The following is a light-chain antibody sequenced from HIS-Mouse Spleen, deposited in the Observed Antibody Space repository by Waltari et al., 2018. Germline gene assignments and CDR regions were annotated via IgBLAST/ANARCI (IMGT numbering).Light chain of an antibody. Sequence: SSELTQDPAVSVALGQTVRITCQGDSLRSYYASWYQQKPGQAPVLVIYGKNHRPSGVPERFSGSSSGNTASLTITGAQAEDEAEYYCNSRDSSGNHVVFGGGTKLTVL. CDR3: NSRDSSGNHVV. CDR2: GKN. CDR1: SLRSYY. J-gene: IGLJ2*01. V-gene: IGLV3-19*01.